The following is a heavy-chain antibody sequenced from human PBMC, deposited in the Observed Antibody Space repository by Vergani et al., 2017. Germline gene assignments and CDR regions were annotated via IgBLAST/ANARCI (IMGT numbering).Heavy chain of an antibody. V-gene: IGHV3-74*03. D-gene: IGHD3-9*01. Sequence: DVHLAESGGGFFQPGGSLRLSCSASGFSFNSYWMHWVRQVPGTGLLWVSRIKSDGSITAYADSVKGRFTISRDNAQNTLYLQMNSLRVEDTGVYYCARARGIETCYMSNWLDSWGQGTLVTVSS. CDR1: GFSFNSYW. CDR2: IKSDGSIT. J-gene: IGHJ5*01. CDR3: ARARGIETCYMSNWLDS.